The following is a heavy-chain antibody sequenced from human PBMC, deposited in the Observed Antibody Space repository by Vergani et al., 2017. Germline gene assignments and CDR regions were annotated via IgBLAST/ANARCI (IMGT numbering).Heavy chain of an antibody. D-gene: IGHD1-14*01. CDR1: GFTFNAYY. Sequence: VQLVESGGGLVKPGGSLRLSCAASGFTFNAYYMSWVRQAPGKGLECVSYISVSGTSIHYADSVKGRFTISRDNAKSSLSLQMHSLTAEDTAVYFCARVGTWAFDIWGQGTVVTVSS. J-gene: IGHJ3*02. V-gene: IGHV3-11*01. CDR2: ISVSGTSI. CDR3: ARVGTWAFDI.